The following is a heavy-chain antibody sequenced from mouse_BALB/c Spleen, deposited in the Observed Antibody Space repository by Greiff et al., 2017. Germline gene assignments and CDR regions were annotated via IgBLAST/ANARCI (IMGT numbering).Heavy chain of an antibody. V-gene: IGHV1-61*01. Sequence: QVHVKQPGAELVRPGASVKLSCKASGYSFTSYWMNWVKQRPGQGLEWIGMIHPSDSETRLNQKFKDKATLTVDKSSSTAYMQLSSPTSEDSAVYYCARWGGYYRYDAWFAYWGQGTLVTVSA. CDR3: ARWGGYYRYDAWFAY. CDR1: GYSFTSYW. CDR2: IHPSDSET. D-gene: IGHD2-14*01. J-gene: IGHJ3*01.